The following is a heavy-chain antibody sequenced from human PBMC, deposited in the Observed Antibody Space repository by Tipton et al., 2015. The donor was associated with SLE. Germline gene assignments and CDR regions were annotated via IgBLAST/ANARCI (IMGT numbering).Heavy chain of an antibody. Sequence: GSLRLSCAASGFTVSSNYMSWVRQAPGKGLEWVSVIYSGGSTYYADSVKGRFTISRDNSKNTLYLQMNSLRAEDTAVYYCAREIGRNGGNSGFDYWGQGTLVTVSS. J-gene: IGHJ4*02. CDR1: GFTVSSNY. CDR2: IYSGGST. CDR3: AREIGRNGGNSGFDY. D-gene: IGHD4-23*01. V-gene: IGHV3-53*05.